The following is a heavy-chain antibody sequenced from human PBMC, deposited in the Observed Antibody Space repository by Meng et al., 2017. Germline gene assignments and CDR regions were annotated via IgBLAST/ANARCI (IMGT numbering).Heavy chain of an antibody. V-gene: IGHV4-34*01. Sequence: GQLQKVGAGLLKPAETLSLTCSVYGGSFSGYYWSWIRQPPGKGPEWIGEINNSGSTNYNPSLKSRVTISVDTSKNQFSLKLSSVTAADTAVNYCAGITMSRAGDYWGQGTLVTVSS. J-gene: IGHJ4*02. CDR3: AGITMSRAGDY. CDR1: GGSFSGYY. CDR2: INNSGST. D-gene: IGHD3-22*01.